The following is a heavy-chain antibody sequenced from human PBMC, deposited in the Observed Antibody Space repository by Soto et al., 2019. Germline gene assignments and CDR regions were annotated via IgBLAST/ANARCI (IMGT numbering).Heavy chain of an antibody. D-gene: IGHD5-18*01. CDR3: AREHLLSPSYTAMVSAGFYYYGMDV. CDR2: INPNSGGT. V-gene: IGHV1-2*04. CDR1: GYTFTGYY. Sequence: GASVKVSCKASGYTFTGYYMHWVRQAPGQGLEWMGWINPNSGGTNYARKFQGWVTMTRDTSISTAYMELSRLRSDDTAVYYCAREHLLSPSYTAMVSAGFYYYGMDVWGQGTTVTVSS. J-gene: IGHJ6*02.